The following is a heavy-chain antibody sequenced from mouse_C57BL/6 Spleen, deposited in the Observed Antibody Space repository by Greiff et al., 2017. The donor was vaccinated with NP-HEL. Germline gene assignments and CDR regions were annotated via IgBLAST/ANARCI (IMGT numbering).Heavy chain of an antibody. V-gene: IGHV6-6*01. Sequence: EVQLVESGGGLVQPGGSMKLSCAASGFTFSDAWMDWVRQSPEKGLEWVAEIRNKANNHSTYYAESVKGRFTISRDDSKSSVYLQMNSLRAEDTGIYYCTRRRLYYFDYWGQGTTLTVSS. J-gene: IGHJ2*01. CDR3: TRRRLYYFDY. CDR1: GFTFSDAW. CDR2: IRNKANNHST.